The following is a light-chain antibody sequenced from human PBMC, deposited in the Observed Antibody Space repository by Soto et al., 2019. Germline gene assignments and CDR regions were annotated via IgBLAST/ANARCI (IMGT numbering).Light chain of an antibody. Sequence: QLVLTQSSSASASLGASVKLTCTLSSGHSNYAIAWHQQQPEKGPRFLMKFNTDGSHSKGDGIPDRFSGSSSGAERYLTISSLQSEDEADYYCQTWDTGIWVFGGGTKVTVL. CDR2: FNTDGSH. V-gene: IGLV4-69*01. CDR1: SGHSNYA. J-gene: IGLJ3*02. CDR3: QTWDTGIWV.